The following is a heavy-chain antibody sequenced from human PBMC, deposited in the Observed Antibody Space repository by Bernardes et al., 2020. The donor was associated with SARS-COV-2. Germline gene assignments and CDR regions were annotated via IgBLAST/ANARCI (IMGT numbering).Heavy chain of an antibody. J-gene: IGHJ4*02. D-gene: IGHD2-2*01. Sequence: SLRVLCAASGFTFSSYGMHWVRQARGKGLEWVAVIWYDGSKKYYADSVKRRFTIPRDNSKNTLYLQMNSLRAEDTAVYYCARVKGYCSSTSCDGPGDYWGQGTLVTVSS. CDR1: GFTFSSYG. V-gene: IGHV3-33*01. CDR2: IWYDGSKK. CDR3: ARVKGYCSSTSCDGPGDY.